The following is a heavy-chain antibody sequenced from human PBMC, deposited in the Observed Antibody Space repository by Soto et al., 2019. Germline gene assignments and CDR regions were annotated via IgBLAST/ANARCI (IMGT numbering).Heavy chain of an antibody. V-gene: IGHV2-5*02. CDR2: IYWDDDK. CDR3: AHGRAEYYDFWSGYFWPNFDY. Sequence: QITLKESGPTLVNPTQTLTLTCTFSGFSLSTSGVGVGWIRQPPGKALEWLALIYWDDDKRYSPSLKSRLTITKDTSKNQVVLTMTNMDPVDTATYYCAHGRAEYYDFWSGYFWPNFDYWGQGTLVTVSS. CDR1: GFSLSTSGVG. J-gene: IGHJ4*02. D-gene: IGHD3-3*01.